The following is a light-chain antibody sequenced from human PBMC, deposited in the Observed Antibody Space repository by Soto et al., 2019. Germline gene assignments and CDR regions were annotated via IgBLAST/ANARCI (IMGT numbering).Light chain of an antibody. Sequence: QSVLTQLPSASGTPGQRGTIPCSGTHSNIGRNSVNWYLQLPGTAPRLLIFSSNQRPLGVPDRFSGSRSGTSASLAITGLRSEDDAYYYCAAWDDRLNGRVFGGGTKLTVL. J-gene: IGLJ3*02. V-gene: IGLV1-44*01. CDR1: HSNIGRNS. CDR3: AAWDDRLNGRV. CDR2: SSN.